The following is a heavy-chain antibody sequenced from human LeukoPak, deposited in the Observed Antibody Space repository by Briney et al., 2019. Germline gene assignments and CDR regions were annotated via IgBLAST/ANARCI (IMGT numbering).Heavy chain of an antibody. CDR2: IYTSGST. CDR1: GGSLSSGSYY. Sequence: PSQTLSLTCTVSGGSLSSGSYYWSWIRQPAGKGLEWIGRIYTSGSTNYNPSLKSRVTISVDTSKNQFSLKLSSVTAADTAVYYCARGESSGWYYFNYWGQGTLVTVSS. V-gene: IGHV4-61*02. CDR3: ARGESSGWYYFNY. D-gene: IGHD6-13*01. J-gene: IGHJ4*02.